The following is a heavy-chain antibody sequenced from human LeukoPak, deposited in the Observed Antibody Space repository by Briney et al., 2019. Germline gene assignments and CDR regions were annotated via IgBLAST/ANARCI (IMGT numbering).Heavy chain of an antibody. D-gene: IGHD1-26*01. V-gene: IGHV3-33*08. CDR2: TWYDGSYK. Sequence: GGSLRLSCAASGFSFNSYAIHWVRQAPGKRLEWVAVTWYDGSYKYYGDSVKGRFTISRDNSKNTLYLQMASLRVEDTAVYYCARQFDGSHPNAFDIWGQGTMVTVSS. J-gene: IGHJ3*02. CDR1: GFSFNSYA. CDR3: ARQFDGSHPNAFDI.